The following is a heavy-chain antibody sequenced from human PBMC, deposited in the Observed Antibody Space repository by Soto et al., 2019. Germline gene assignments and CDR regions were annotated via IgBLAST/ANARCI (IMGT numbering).Heavy chain of an antibody. D-gene: IGHD6-13*01. V-gene: IGHV3-64*02. CDR1: GFTFSTYA. CDR2: ISSNGDST. Sequence: GGSLRLSCAAFGFTFSTYAMHWVRQAPGKGLEYVSAISSNGDSTYYADSVKGRFTISRDNSKNTLYLQMGSLRAEDMAVYYCARGASSWYAHFFDYWGQGALVTVSS. J-gene: IGHJ4*02. CDR3: ARGASSWYAHFFDY.